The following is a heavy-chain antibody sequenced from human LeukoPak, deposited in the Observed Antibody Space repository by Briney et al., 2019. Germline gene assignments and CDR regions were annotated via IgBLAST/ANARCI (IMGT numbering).Heavy chain of an antibody. J-gene: IGHJ4*02. Sequence: GGSLRLSCAASGFTFSSYGMHWVRQAPGKGLEWVAVIWYDGSNKYYADSVKGRFTISRDNAKKSLYLQMNSLRAEDTAVYYCATGGYASPIDYWGQGTLVTVSS. CDR2: IWYDGSNK. D-gene: IGHD5-12*01. V-gene: IGHV3-33*03. CDR1: GFTFSSYG. CDR3: ATGGYASPIDY.